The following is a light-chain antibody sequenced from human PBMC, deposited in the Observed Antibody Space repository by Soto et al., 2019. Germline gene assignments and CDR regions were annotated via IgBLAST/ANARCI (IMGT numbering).Light chain of an antibody. J-gene: IGKJ3*01. CDR2: WAS. CDR1: QSVLYSSNNKTY. Sequence: DIVMTQSPDSLAVSLGERATINCKSSQSVLYSSNNKTYIAWYQQKPGQPPKLLIYWASTRESGVPDRFSGSGSGTDFPLTISSLQAEDVAVYYCQQSYSTLFTFGPGTKVDIK. CDR3: QQSYSTLFT. V-gene: IGKV4-1*01.